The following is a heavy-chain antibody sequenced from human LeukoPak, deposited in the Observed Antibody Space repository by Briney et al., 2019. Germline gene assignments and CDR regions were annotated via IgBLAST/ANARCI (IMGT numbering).Heavy chain of an antibody. D-gene: IGHD6-19*01. CDR1: GYTFTSYY. J-gene: IGHJ4*02. V-gene: IGHV1-2*02. Sequence: GASVKVSCKASGYTFTSYYMHWVRQAPGQGLEWMGWINPNSGGTNYAQKFQGRVTMTRDTSISTAYMELSRLRSDDTAVYYCARDGLAGVAGFDYWGQGTLVTVSS. CDR3: ARDGLAGVAGFDY. CDR2: INPNSGGT.